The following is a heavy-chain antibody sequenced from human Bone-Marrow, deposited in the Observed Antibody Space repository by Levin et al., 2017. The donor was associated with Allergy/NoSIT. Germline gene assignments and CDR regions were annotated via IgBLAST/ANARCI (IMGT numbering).Heavy chain of an antibody. J-gene: IGHJ5*02. CDR1: GGIIPSGSYS. V-gene: IGHV4-30-2*01. D-gene: IGHD2-21*02. Sequence: RSSETLSLTCTLSGGIIPSGSYSWTWIRQPPGKGLEWIGYIYHNGRTFYSPSLKSRVAISMDKSKNQFSLSLRSVTAADTAVYYCARGDCGSDCFSYNWFDPWGPGTLVTVSS. CDR2: IYHNGRT. CDR3: ARGDCGSDCFSYNWFDP.